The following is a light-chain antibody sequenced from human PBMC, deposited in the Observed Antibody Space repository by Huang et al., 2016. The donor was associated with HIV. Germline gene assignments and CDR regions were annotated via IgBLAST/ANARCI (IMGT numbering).Light chain of an antibody. Sequence: DIVMTQTPLSLSVTPGQPASISCKASQSLLHSDGNTYLYWYLKKPGRPPQLLIYEVSKRFVGVPDRFSGSGSGTDFTVKISRVEAEDVGVYYCMHSTQHPYTFGQGTKLEIK. CDR3: MHSTQHPYT. CDR1: QSLLHSDGNTY. V-gene: IGKV2D-29*01. J-gene: IGKJ2*01. CDR2: EVS.